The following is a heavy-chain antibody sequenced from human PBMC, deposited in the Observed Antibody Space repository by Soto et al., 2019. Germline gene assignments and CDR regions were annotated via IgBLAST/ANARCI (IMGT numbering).Heavy chain of an antibody. CDR3: AKEAYGSGYDALDY. V-gene: IGHV3-9*01. CDR2: ISWNSGTI. Sequence: EVQLVESGGGLVQPGRSLRLSCAASGFTFGDFAMHWVRQAPGKGLEWVSGISWNSGTIGYADSVKGRFSISRDNAKNSLYLQMNSLRAEDTALYHCAKEAYGSGYDALDYWGQGTTVTVSS. CDR1: GFTFGDFA. J-gene: IGHJ4*02. D-gene: IGHD5-12*01.